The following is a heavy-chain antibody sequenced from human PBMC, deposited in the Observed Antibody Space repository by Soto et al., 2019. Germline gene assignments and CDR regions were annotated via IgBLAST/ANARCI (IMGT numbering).Heavy chain of an antibody. CDR3: ARVGIAAAGTPYYYYGMDV. Sequence: ASVKVSCKASGGTFSSYAISWVRQAPGQGLEWMGGIIPIFGTANYAQKFQGRVTITADESTSTAYMELSSLRSEDTAVYYCARVGIAAAGTPYYYYGMDVWGQGTTVTVSS. CDR2: IIPIFGTA. CDR1: GGTFSSYA. V-gene: IGHV1-69*13. D-gene: IGHD6-13*01. J-gene: IGHJ6*02.